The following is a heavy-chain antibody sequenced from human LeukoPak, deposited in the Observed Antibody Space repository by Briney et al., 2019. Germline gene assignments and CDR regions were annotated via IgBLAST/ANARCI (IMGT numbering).Heavy chain of an antibody. CDR3: TRGTWGSSNDAFDI. CDR2: IRSKAYGGTT. Sequence: GGSLRLSCAASGFTVSNNFMSWVRQAPGKGLEWVGFIRSKAYGGTTEYAASVKGRFTISRDDSKSIAYLQMNSLKTEDTAVYYCTRGTWGSSNDAFDIWGQGTMVTVSS. D-gene: IGHD6-13*01. V-gene: IGHV3-49*04. J-gene: IGHJ3*02. CDR1: GFTVSNNF.